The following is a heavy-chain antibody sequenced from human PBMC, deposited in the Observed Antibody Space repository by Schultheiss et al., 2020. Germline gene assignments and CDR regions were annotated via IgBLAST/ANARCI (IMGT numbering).Heavy chain of an antibody. D-gene: IGHD3-22*01. J-gene: IGHJ4*02. CDR2: ISSSGSTI. CDR1: GFTFSSYG. Sequence: GGSLRLSCAASGFTFSSYGMHWVRQAPGKGLEWVSYISSSGSTIYYADSVKGRFTISRDNAKNSLYLQMNSLRAEDTAVYYCAIVTYYYDSSGYAYYFDYWGQGTLVTVSS. V-gene: IGHV3-48*04. CDR3: AIVTYYYDSSGYAYYFDY.